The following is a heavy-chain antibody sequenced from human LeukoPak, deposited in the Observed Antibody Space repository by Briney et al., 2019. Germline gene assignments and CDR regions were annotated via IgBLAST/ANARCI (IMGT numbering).Heavy chain of an antibody. CDR2: INPSGGST. V-gene: IGHV1-46*01. CDR3: ARDGIAELYAQFDP. CDR1: GYTFTSYD. J-gene: IGHJ5*02. D-gene: IGHD6-13*01. Sequence: ASVKVSCKASGYTFTSYDMHWVRHAPGQGLEWMGIINPSGGSTSYAQKFPGRVTMTRDTSTSTVYMELSSLRSEDTAVYYCARDGIAELYAQFDPWGQGTLVTVSS.